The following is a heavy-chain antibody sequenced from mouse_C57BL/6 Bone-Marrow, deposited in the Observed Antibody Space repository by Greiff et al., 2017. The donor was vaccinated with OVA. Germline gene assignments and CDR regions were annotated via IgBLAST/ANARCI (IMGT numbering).Heavy chain of an antibody. J-gene: IGHJ4*01. D-gene: IGHD1-1*02. V-gene: IGHV14-4*01. CDR2: IDPENGDT. Sequence: EVQLQQPGAELVRPGASVKLSCTASGFNIKDDYMHWVKQRPEQGLEWIGWIDPENGDTEYASKFQGKATITADTSSNTAYLQLSSLTSEDTAVYYCTTSGDYYAMDYWGQGTSVTVSS. CDR1: GFNIKDDY. CDR3: TTSGDYYAMDY.